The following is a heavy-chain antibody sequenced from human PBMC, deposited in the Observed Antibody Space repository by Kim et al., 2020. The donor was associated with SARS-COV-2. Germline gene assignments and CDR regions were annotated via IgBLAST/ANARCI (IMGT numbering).Heavy chain of an antibody. V-gene: IGHV4-34*01. Sequence: SETLSLTCAVYGGSFSGYYWSWIRQPPGKGLEWIGEINHSGSTNYNPSLKSRVTISVDTSKNQFSLKLSSVTAADTAVYYCARGSPSFEKRNAFDIWGQGTMVTVSS. CDR3: ARGSPSFEKRNAFDI. CDR1: GGSFSGYY. CDR2: INHSGST. D-gene: IGHD3-9*01. J-gene: IGHJ3*02.